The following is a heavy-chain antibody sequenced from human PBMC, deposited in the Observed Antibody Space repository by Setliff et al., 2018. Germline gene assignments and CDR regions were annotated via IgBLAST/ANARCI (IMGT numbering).Heavy chain of an antibody. CDR3: ARGRNIAARLLDS. CDR1: GASLSSGTYY. Sequence: SETLSLTCTVSGASLSSGTYYWGWIRQPPGKGLEWIGRIYYRGDTYYNASLKGRLTISVDTSKDQFSLKVISMTAADTAVYYCARGRNIAARLLDSWGQGTLVTVSS. D-gene: IGHD6-6*01. J-gene: IGHJ4*02. V-gene: IGHV4-39*07. CDR2: IYYRGDT.